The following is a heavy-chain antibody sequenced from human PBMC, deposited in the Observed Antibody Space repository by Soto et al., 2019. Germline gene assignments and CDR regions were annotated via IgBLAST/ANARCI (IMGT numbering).Heavy chain of an antibody. CDR2: IYYSGSS. V-gene: IGHV4-39*02. D-gene: IGHD6-13*01. J-gene: IGHJ5*02. CDR3: ARERPDGSRLDP. CDR1: GGSISSSSYY. Sequence: SETLSLTCTVSGGSISSSSYYWGWIRQPPGKGLEWIGSIYYSGSSYYNPSLKSRVTISVDTSKNQFSLKLSSVTAADTAVYYCARERPDGSRLDPWGQGTLVTVSS.